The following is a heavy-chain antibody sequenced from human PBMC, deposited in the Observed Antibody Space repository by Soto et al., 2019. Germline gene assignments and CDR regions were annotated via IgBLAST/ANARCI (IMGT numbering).Heavy chain of an antibody. V-gene: IGHV1-24*01. CDR3: ATGGPAGDFDY. Sequence: WASVKVSCKVSGYTLNELSMHWVRQVPGKGLEWMGGFDPEDGETVYAQKFQGRVTMTEDTSTDTANMELSSLTSEDTAVYYCATGGPAGDFDYWGRGTLVTVSS. J-gene: IGHJ4*02. CDR2: FDPEDGET. D-gene: IGHD3-10*01. CDR1: GYTLNELS.